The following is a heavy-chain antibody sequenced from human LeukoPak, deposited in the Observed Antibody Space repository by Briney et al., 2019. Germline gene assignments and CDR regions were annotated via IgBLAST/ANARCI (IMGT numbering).Heavy chain of an antibody. Sequence: SGPALVNPTQTLTFTCSFSGFSLITSGVGVGWIRQSPGKALEWVAIIYWDKDKRYSPYLNNRMSITKDTSNNQVVLTMTNVDPVDTGTYFCAHIMITFGGVLRDDAFDVWGPGTVVTVSS. CDR2: IYWDKDK. D-gene: IGHD3-16*01. CDR3: AHIMITFGGVLRDDAFDV. V-gene: IGHV2-5*02. J-gene: IGHJ3*01. CDR1: GFSLITSGVG.